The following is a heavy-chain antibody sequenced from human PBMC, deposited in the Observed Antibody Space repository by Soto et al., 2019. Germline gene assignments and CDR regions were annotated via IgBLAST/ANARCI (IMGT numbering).Heavy chain of an antibody. Sequence: GGSLRLSCAASGFTFSSYSMNWVRQAPGKGLEWVSSISSSSSYIYYADSVKGRFTISRDNAKNSLYLQMNSLRAEDTAVYYCARSGLHLGELSLYYFDYWGQGTLVTVSS. CDR3: ARSGLHLGELSLYYFDY. J-gene: IGHJ4*02. V-gene: IGHV3-21*01. CDR1: GFTFSSYS. CDR2: ISSSSSYI. D-gene: IGHD3-16*02.